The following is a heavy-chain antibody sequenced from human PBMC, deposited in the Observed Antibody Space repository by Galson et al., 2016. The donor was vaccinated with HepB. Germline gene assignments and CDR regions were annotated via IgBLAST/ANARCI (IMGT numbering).Heavy chain of an antibody. V-gene: IGHV3-30*04. CDR2: TSYDGSLT. CDR3: ARDRGDGRRSRYHLNH. J-gene: IGHJ5*02. D-gene: IGHD3-16*01. Sequence: SLRLSCAVSGLSFQNYAMHWVRQAPGKGLEWVAFTSYDGSLTYYADSVKGRFTISRDKYKSALYLQMDSLRAEDTALYYCARDRGDGRRSRYHLNHWGQGTLVTVSS. CDR1: GLSFQNYA.